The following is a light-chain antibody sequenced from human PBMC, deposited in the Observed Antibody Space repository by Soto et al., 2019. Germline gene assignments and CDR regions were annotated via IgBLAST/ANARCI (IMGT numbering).Light chain of an antibody. Sequence: QSVLTQPRSVSASPGQSVTISCTGTSSDVGGYNYVSWYQQHPGKAPELMIYDVTKRPSGVPDRFSGSKSGNTASLTISGLQAEDEADYYCCSYAGSYTVVFGGGTKVTVL. CDR1: SSDVGGYNY. V-gene: IGLV2-11*01. J-gene: IGLJ2*01. CDR3: CSYAGSYTVV. CDR2: DVT.